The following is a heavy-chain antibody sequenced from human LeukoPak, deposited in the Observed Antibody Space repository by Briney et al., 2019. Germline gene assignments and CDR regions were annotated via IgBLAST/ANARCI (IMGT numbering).Heavy chain of an antibody. J-gene: IGHJ4*02. CDR2: ISSSSSYI. V-gene: IGHV3-21*01. D-gene: IGHD3-22*01. CDR3: ARDRNYYYDSSGQRD. CDR1: GFTFSIYS. Sequence: GGSLRLSCTASGFTFSIYSMNWVRQAPGMGLEWVSSISSSSSYIYYADSVKGRFTISRDNAKNSLYLQMNSLRAEDTAVYYCARDRNYYYDSSGQRDWGQGTLVTVSS.